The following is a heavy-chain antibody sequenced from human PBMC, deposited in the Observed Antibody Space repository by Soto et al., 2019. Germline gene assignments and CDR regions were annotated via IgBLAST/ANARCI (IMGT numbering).Heavy chain of an antibody. CDR3: VHRTTVTSDDY. D-gene: IGHD4-17*01. CDR2: IYGDDDK. V-gene: IGHV2-5*02. CDR1: GFSLTTNRVV. Sequence: SGPTLVNPTQTITLTCTFSGFSLTTNRVVVGWVRQPPGKAPSWLAFIYGDDDKRYSPSLWSRLTITKDTSKNQVVLTMTNLDPVDTATYYCVHRTTVTSDDYWGRGTLVTVSS. J-gene: IGHJ4*02.